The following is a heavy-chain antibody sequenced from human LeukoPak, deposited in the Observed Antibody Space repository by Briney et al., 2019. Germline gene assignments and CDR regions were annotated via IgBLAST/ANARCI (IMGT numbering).Heavy chain of an antibody. J-gene: IGHJ5*02. CDR1: GFTFSTYW. D-gene: IGHD3-3*01. Sequence: PGGSLRLSCAASGFTFSTYWMSWVRQAPGKGLEWVSGINWNGGSTGYADSVKGRFTISRDNAKNSLYLQMNSLRAEDTALYYCASTIFGGFDPWGQGTLVTVSS. CDR2: INWNGGST. CDR3: ASTIFGGFDP. V-gene: IGHV3-20*04.